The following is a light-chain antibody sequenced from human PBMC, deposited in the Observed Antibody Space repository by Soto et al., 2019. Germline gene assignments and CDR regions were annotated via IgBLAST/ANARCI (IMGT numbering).Light chain of an antibody. Sequence: DIQMTQSPSTLSASVGDRVTITCRASQSISSWLAWYQQKPGKAPKLLIFDASSLESGVPSRFSGSGSGTEFTLTISSLQPDDFATSYCQQYYSYSRTFCQGTKVDSK. CDR2: DAS. V-gene: IGKV1-5*01. J-gene: IGKJ1*01. CDR3: QQYYSYSRT. CDR1: QSISSW.